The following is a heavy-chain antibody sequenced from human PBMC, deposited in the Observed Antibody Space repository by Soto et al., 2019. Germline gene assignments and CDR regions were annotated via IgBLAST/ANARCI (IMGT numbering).Heavy chain of an antibody. V-gene: IGHV3-23*01. CDR2: IGASGGST. CDR1: GFTFSDYA. D-gene: IGHD3-22*01. Sequence: PGGCLRLSCAASGFTFSDYAMGWDRPAPGKGLEWVSGIGASGGSTYSADYVKGRFTISRDNSKNTLYLQMNSLRVEDTAVYYCAKHGPLGTVIVVITRFQYWGQGTLVTVSS. CDR3: AKHGPLGTVIVVITRFQY. J-gene: IGHJ4*02.